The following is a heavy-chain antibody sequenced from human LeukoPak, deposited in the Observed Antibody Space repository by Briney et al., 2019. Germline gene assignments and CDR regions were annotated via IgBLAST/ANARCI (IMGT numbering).Heavy chain of an antibody. CDR3: AKDRNSGSTPRGFDY. CDR2: ITWNSGSI. D-gene: IGHD1-26*01. V-gene: IGHV3-9*01. CDR1: GFTFDDHA. Sequence: GGSLRLSCAASGFTFDDHAMLWVRQAPGKGLEWVSRITWNSGSIGYADSVKGRFTISRDNAKNSLYLQMNSLRAEDTALYYCAKDRNSGSTPRGFDYWGQGTLVTVSS. J-gene: IGHJ4*02.